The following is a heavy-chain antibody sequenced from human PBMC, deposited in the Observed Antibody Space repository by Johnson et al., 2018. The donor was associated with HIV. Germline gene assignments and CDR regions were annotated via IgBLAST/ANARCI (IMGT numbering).Heavy chain of an antibody. CDR3: ASTRLGAFDI. Sequence: VTLVESGGGLMQPGGSLRLSCAASGLTVSNIYMSWVRQAPGKGLEWVSVIYSGGSTFYADSVKGRFTISRDNSGNTLYLQMDSLRVEDTAVYYCASTRLGAFDIWGQGTMVTVSS. CDR2: IYSGGST. J-gene: IGHJ3*02. V-gene: IGHV3-53*01. CDR1: GLTVSNIY. D-gene: IGHD6-6*01.